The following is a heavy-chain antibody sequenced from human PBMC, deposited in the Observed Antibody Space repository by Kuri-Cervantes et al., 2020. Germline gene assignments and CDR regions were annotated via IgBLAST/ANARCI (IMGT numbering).Heavy chain of an antibody. CDR2: IKSKADGGTT. CDR3: ARDYYGMDV. CDR1: GFTFTSAW. J-gene: IGHJ6*02. Sequence: GESLKISCAGSGFTFTSAWMNWVRQAPGKGLEWVGLIKSKADGGTTNYTASVKGRFTISRDNSKNTLYLQMNSLRAEDTAVYYCARDYYGMDVWGQGTTVTVSS. V-gene: IGHV3-15*01.